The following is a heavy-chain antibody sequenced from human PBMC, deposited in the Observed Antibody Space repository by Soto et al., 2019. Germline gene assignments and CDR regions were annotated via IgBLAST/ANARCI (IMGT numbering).Heavy chain of an antibody. J-gene: IGHJ6*03. Sequence: ASGKVSFTASGSTFTSYGISWVRQAPGQGLEWMGWISAYNGNTNYAQKLQGRVTMTADTSTSTAYMELRSLRSDDTAVYYCARDEVVVVPAAILMDVWGKGTTVTVSS. CDR2: ISAYNGNT. CDR3: ARDEVVVVPAAILMDV. V-gene: IGHV1-18*01. D-gene: IGHD2-2*01. CDR1: GSTFTSYG.